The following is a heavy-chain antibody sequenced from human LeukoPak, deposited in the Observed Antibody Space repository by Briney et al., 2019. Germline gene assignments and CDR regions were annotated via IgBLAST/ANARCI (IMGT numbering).Heavy chain of an antibody. V-gene: IGHV3-30*18. Sequence: PGGSLRLSCAASGFTFSSYWMSWVRQAPGKGLEWVAVISYDGSNKYYADSVKGRFTISRDNSKNTLYLQMNSLRAEDTAVYYCANGPLGACGGDCYYFDYWGQGTLVTVSS. CDR1: GFTFSSYW. CDR2: ISYDGSNK. J-gene: IGHJ4*02. D-gene: IGHD2-21*02. CDR3: ANGPLGACGGDCYYFDY.